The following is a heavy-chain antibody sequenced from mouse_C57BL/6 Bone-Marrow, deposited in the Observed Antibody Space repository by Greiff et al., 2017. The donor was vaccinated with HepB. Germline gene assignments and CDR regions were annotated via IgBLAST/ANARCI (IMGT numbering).Heavy chain of an antibody. CDR2: ILPGSGIT. Sequence: QVQLQQSGAELMKPGASVKLSCKATGYTFTGYWIEWVKQRPGHGLEWIGEILPGSGITNYNEKFKGKAPFTADTSSNTAYMQLSSMTTEDSAIYSCARSVITTVVSRFDCWGQGTTLTVSS. J-gene: IGHJ2*01. CDR3: ARSVITTVVSRFDC. D-gene: IGHD1-1*01. V-gene: IGHV1-9*01. CDR1: GYTFTGYW.